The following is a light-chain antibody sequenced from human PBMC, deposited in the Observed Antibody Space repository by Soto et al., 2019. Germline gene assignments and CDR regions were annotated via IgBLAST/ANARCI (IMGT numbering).Light chain of an antibody. CDR1: QSVSSS. J-gene: IGKJ2*01. CDR2: DTS. Sequence: EIVLTQSPATLSLSPGERATLSCRASQSVSSSLAWYQQKPGQAPRLLIYDTSNRATGIPARFSGIGSGTDFALTISSLEPEDFAVYYCQQRSDWPHTFGQGTRLEIK. CDR3: QQRSDWPHT. V-gene: IGKV3-11*01.